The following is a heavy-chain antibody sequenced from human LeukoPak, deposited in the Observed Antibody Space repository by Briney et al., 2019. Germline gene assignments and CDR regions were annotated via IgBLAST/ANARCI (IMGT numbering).Heavy chain of an antibody. CDR3: ARWLYSSGWSLDP. CDR1: GFTFRNYQ. Sequence: QPGGSLRLSCAASGFTFRNYQMNWVRQAPGKGLEWVAKIKEGGSEKHYADSVMGRFTISRDNAEDSLFLQMDSLRVEDTAVYYCARWLYSSGWSLDPWGQGTLVTVSS. CDR2: IKEGGSEK. D-gene: IGHD6-19*01. V-gene: IGHV3-7*03. J-gene: IGHJ4*02.